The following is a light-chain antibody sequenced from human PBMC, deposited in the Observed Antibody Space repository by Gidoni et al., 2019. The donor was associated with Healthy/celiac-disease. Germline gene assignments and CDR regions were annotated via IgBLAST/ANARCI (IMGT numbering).Light chain of an antibody. J-gene: IGKJ4*01. V-gene: IGKV1-39*01. CDR1: QSISSY. Sequence: DIQMTQSPSSLSASVGDRVTITCRARQSISSYLNWDQQKPGKAPKLLIYAASSLQSGVPSRFSGSGAGTDFTLTISSLQPEDFATYYCQQSYSTPRLTFGGGTKVEIK. CDR3: QQSYSTPRLT. CDR2: AAS.